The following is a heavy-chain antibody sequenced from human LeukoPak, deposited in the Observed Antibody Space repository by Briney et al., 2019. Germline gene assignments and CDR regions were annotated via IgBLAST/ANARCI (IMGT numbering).Heavy chain of an antibody. CDR3: ARGRPWRYCSGGSCPDDNWFDP. Sequence: PGGSLRLSCAASGFTFSSYDMHWVRQATGKGLEWVSAIGTAGDTYYPGSVKGRFTISRENAKTSLYLQMNSLRAGDTAVYYCARGRPWRYCSGGSCPDDNWFDPWGQGTLVTVSS. V-gene: IGHV3-13*01. CDR2: IGTAGDT. J-gene: IGHJ5*02. D-gene: IGHD2-15*01. CDR1: GFTFSSYD.